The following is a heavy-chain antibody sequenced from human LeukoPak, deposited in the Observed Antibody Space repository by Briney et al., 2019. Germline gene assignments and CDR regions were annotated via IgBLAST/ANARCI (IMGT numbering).Heavy chain of an antibody. D-gene: IGHD1-26*01. CDR1: GFTFSTYN. J-gene: IGHJ6*03. CDR2: ITSSSSYT. CDR3: ARDPYNGNYGDSYYYYMDV. V-gene: IGHV3-21*01. Sequence: TGGSLRLSCAASGFTFSTYNMNWVRQAPGKGLEWVSSITSSSSYTFYADSVKGRFTISRDNAKSSLYLQMNSLRAEDTAIYYCARDPYNGNYGDSYYYYMDVRGKGTTVTISS.